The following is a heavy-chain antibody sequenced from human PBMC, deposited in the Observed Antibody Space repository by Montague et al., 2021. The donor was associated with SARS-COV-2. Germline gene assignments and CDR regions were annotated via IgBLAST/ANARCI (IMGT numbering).Heavy chain of an antibody. J-gene: IGHJ6*02. CDR2: INSDGSST. V-gene: IGHV3-74*01. CDR1: GFTFSSYW. D-gene: IGHD4-11*01. Sequence: SLRLSCAASGFTFSSYWMHWVRQAPGKGLVWVSRINSDGSSTSYADSVKGRFTISRDNAKNTLYLQMNSLRAEDTAVYYSASDMTTAYYYYYGMDVWGQGTTVTVSS. CDR3: ASDMTTAYYYYYGMDV.